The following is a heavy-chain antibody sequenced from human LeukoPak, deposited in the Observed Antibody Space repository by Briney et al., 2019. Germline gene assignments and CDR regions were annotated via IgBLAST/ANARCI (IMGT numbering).Heavy chain of an antibody. CDR2: IYYSGST. CDR1: GGSISSGDYY. CDR3: AREKQGYNYDVFDY. J-gene: IGHJ4*02. D-gene: IGHD5-18*01. Sequence: SETLSLTCTVSGGSISSGDYYWSWIRQPPGKGLEWIGYIYYSGSTYYNPSLKSRVTISVDTSKNQFSLKLTSVTAADTAVYYCAREKQGYNYDVFDYWGQGTLVTVSS. V-gene: IGHV4-30-4*01.